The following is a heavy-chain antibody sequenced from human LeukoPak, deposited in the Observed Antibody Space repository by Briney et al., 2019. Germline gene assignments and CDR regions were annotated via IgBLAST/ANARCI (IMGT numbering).Heavy chain of an antibody. V-gene: IGHV4-59*01. D-gene: IGHD1-26*01. CDR1: GGSISSYY. J-gene: IGHJ4*02. CDR2: IYYSGST. Sequence: KPSETLSLTCTVSGGSISSYYWSWVRQPPGKGLEWIGYIYYSGSTNYNPSLKSRVTMSVDTSKNQFSLKLSSVTAADTAVYYCVRGGIVGTTARIPLFDYWGQGTLVTVYS. CDR3: VRGGIVGTTARIPLFDY.